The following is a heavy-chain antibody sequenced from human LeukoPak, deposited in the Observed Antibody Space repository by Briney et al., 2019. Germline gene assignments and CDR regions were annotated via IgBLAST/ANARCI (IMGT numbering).Heavy chain of an antibody. CDR2: IYYSGST. J-gene: IGHJ5*02. Sequence: PSETLSLTCTVSGGSISSSSYYWGWIRQPPGKGLEWIGSIYYSGSTYYNPSLKSRVTISVDTSKNQFSLKLSSVTAADTAVYCARELRFLEWLLFMKSPNNWFDPWGQGTLVTVSS. D-gene: IGHD3-3*01. V-gene: IGHV4-39*07. CDR3: ARELRFLEWLLFMKSPNNWFDP. CDR1: GGSISSSSYY.